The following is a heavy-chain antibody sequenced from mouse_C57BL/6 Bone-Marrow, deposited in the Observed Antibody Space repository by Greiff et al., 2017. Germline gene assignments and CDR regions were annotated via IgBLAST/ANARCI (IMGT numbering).Heavy chain of an antibody. J-gene: IGHJ2*01. D-gene: IGHD1-3*01. V-gene: IGHV1-59*01. Sequence: QVQLQQPGAELVRPGTSVKLSCKASGYTFTSYWMHWVKQRPGQGLEWIGVIDPSDSYTNYNQKFKGKATLTVDTSSSTAYMQLSSLTSEDSAVYYCALKRGGAPEDYFDYWGQGTTLTVSS. CDR1: GYTFTSYW. CDR3: ALKRGGAPEDYFDY. CDR2: IDPSDSYT.